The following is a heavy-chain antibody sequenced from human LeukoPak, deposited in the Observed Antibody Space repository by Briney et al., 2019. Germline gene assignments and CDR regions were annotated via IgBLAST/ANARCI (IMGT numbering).Heavy chain of an antibody. V-gene: IGHV3-23*01. J-gene: IGHJ4*02. CDR3: AKRRVVAGSFDY. Sequence: GGSLRLSCSVSAFTFNTFDNFAMTWVRQAPGKGLEWVAAISESGASTYYAASVKGRFTISRDNSENTLYLQMHGLRAGDTAVYYCAKRRVVAGSFDYWGQGTLVTVSS. CDR1: AFTFNTFDNFA. CDR2: ISESGAST. D-gene: IGHD6-19*01.